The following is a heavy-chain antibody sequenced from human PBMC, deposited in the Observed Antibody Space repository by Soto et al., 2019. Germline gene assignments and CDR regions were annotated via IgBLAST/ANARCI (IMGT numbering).Heavy chain of an antibody. V-gene: IGHV3-30*03. Sequence: GGSLRLSCAASGFTFSSYGMNWVRQAPRKGLEWVAFISSDGNNKYYGDSVKGRFTISRDNSKNTLYLQMNSLRAEDTAVYSCETLTGRKAIDFWGQGTLVTVSS. CDR3: ETLTGRKAIDF. J-gene: IGHJ4*02. CDR1: GFTFSSYG. CDR2: ISSDGNNK.